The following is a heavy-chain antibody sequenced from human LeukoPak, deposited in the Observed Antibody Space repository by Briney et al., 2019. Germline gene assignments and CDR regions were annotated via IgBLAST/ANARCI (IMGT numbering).Heavy chain of an antibody. CDR1: GYTFTSYY. V-gene: IGHV1-46*03. J-gene: IGHJ4*02. CDR3: AREGASGFDY. D-gene: IGHD1-26*01. Sequence: ASVKVSCKASGYTFTSYYMHWVRQAPGQGLAWMGIISPSGGSTSYAQKFQGRVTMTRDTSTSTVYMELSSLRSEDTAVYYCAREGASGFDYWGQGTLVTVSS. CDR2: ISPSGGST.